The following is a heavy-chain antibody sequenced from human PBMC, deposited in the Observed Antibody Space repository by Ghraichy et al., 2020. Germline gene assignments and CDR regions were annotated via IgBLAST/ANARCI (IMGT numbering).Heavy chain of an antibody. Sequence: GGSLRLSCEASGLRFSYYGMNWVRQAPGKGLEWIAYISSGSETLYYADSVKGRFTISRENANNSLYLQMTSLRAEDTAVYYCSTRYSRGSGQLRDFDYWGQGTLVTVSS. V-gene: IGHV3-48*01. D-gene: IGHD6-19*01. CDR1: GLRFSYYG. CDR3: STRYSRGSGQLRDFDY. J-gene: IGHJ4*02. CDR2: ISSGSETL.